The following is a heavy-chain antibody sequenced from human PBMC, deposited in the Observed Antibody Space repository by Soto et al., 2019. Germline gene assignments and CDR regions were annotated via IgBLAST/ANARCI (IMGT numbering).Heavy chain of an antibody. J-gene: IGHJ6*02. CDR3: ARGLLLPHPSGSHYYYDYGMDV. Sequence: SETLSLTWSVYGGPFSGYYWSWILQPTGKGLEWIGEINHSGSTNYNPSLKSRVTISVDTSKNQFSLKLSSVTAADTAVYYFARGLLLPHPSGSHYYYDYGMDVWGQGTTVTVSS. CDR1: GGPFSGYY. V-gene: IGHV4-34*01. D-gene: IGHD3-10*01. CDR2: INHSGST.